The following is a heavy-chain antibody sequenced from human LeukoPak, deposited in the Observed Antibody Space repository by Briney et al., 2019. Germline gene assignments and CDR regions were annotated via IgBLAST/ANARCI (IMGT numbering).Heavy chain of an antibody. CDR2: IYSGGAT. D-gene: IGHD3-22*01. CDR1: GFAVSSNY. V-gene: IGHV3-53*04. CDR3: ATLDLRGYYFDY. J-gene: IGHJ4*02. Sequence: GGSLRLSCAASGFAVSSNYIGWVRQAPGEGLEYVSVIYSGGATYYADSVKGRFTISRHISKHTLYLQMNSLRAEDTAVYYCATLDLRGYYFDYWGQGTLVTVSS.